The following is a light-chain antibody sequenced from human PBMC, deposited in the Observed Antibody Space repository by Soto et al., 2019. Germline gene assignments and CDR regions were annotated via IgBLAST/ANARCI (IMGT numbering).Light chain of an antibody. CDR3: SSYTTISTLEV. CDR1: SSDVGGYNY. V-gene: IGLV2-14*01. CDR2: EVS. Sequence: QSALTQPASVSGSPGQSITISCTGTSSDVGGYNYVSWYQQHPGKAPKLMIYEVSNRPSGVSNRFSGSKSGNTASLTISGLQAEDEAADYCSSYTTISTLEVFGGGTKLTVL. J-gene: IGLJ3*02.